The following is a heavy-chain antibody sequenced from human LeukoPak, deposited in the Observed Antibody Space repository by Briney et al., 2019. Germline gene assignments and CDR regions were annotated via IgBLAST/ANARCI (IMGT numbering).Heavy chain of an antibody. CDR1: GFTFSDYY. D-gene: IGHD3-22*01. J-gene: IGHJ4*02. Sequence: GGSLRLSCAASGFTFSDYYMSWIRQAPGKGLEWVSYISSSGSTIYYADSVKGRFTISRGNAKNSLYLQMNSLRAEDTAVYYCARDPYYYYDSSGPPFDYWGQGTLVTVSS. CDR3: ARDPYYYYDSSGPPFDY. V-gene: IGHV3-11*01. CDR2: ISSSGSTI.